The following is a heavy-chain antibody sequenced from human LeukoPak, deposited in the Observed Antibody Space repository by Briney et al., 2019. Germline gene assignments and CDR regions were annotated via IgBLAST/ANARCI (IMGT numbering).Heavy chain of an antibody. D-gene: IGHD6-6*01. CDR1: GYTFTSYY. V-gene: IGHV1-46*01. CDR3: ARARTIAARQWFGY. Sequence: ASVKVSCKASGYTFTSYYMHWVRQAPGQGLEWMGIINPSGGSTSYAQKFQGRVTMTRDTSISTAYMELSRLRSDDTAVYYCARARTIAARQWFGYWGQGTLVTVSS. CDR2: INPSGGST. J-gene: IGHJ4*02.